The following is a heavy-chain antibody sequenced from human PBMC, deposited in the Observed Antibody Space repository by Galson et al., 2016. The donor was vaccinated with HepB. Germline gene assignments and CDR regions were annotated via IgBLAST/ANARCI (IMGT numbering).Heavy chain of an antibody. CDR1: GFTFHDYA. J-gene: IGHJ2*01. D-gene: IGHD6-19*01. CDR3: AKVAGTTQYSYWYFDL. V-gene: IGHV3-9*01. CDR2: ISWNSGSI. Sequence: SLRLSCAASGFTFHDYAMHWVRQAPGKGLEWVSGISWNSGSIDYADSVRGRFTNSRDNAKNSLYLQMNSLTTEDTALYYCAKVAGTTQYSYWYFDLWGRGTLVTVSS.